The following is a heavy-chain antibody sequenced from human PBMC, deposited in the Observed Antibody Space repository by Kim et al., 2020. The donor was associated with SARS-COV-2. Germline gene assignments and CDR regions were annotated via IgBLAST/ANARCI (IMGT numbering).Heavy chain of an antibody. V-gene: IGHV3-49*01. D-gene: IGHD4-4*01. J-gene: IGHJ6*02. Sequence: VKGRFTISRDASKSIAYLQMNSLKTEDTAVYYCTGADSNYDYYYYGMDVWGQGTTVTVSS. CDR3: TGADSNYDYYYYGMDV.